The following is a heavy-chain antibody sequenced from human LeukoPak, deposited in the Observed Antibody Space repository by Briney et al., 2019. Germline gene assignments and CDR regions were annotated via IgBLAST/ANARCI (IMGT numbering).Heavy chain of an antibody. CDR3: ARDHSSSSQLFDY. CDR1: GYTFNSYS. CDR2: ISSSSLYI. Sequence: GGSLRLSCAASGYTFNSYSMNWVRQAPGKGLQWVSSISSSSLYIYYADSVKGRFTISRDNAKNSLYLQMNSLRAEDTAVYYCARDHSSSSQLFDYWGQGALVTVSS. J-gene: IGHJ4*02. V-gene: IGHV3-21*01. D-gene: IGHD6-13*01.